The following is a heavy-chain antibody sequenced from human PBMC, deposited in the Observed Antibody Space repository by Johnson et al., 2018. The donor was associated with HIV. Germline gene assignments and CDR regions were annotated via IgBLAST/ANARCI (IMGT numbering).Heavy chain of an antibody. V-gene: IGHV3-20*04. Sequence: VQLVESGGGVVRPGGSLRLSCTASGFTFDDYGMSWVRQAPGKGLEWVSGINWNGGSTGYADSVKGRFTISRDNAKNSLYLQMNSLRAEDTALYYCARRTDYYDSSGYYLYDAFDIWGQGTMVTVSS. D-gene: IGHD3-22*01. CDR1: GFTFDDYG. CDR2: INWNGGST. J-gene: IGHJ3*02. CDR3: ARRTDYYDSSGYYLYDAFDI.